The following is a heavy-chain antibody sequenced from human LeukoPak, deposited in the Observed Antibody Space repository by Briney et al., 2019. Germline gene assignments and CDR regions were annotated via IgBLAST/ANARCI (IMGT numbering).Heavy chain of an antibody. CDR3: ANYPSGSTYYVRFDY. V-gene: IGHV4-39*07. CDR2: IYYSGST. Sequence: SETLSLTCTVSGGSISSSSYYWGWIRQPPGKGLEWIASIYYSGSTYYNPSLKSRVTISLDTSKNQFSLKLSSVTAADTAVYYCANYPSGSTYYVRFDYWGQGTLVTVSS. CDR1: GGSISSSSYY. D-gene: IGHD3-10*02. J-gene: IGHJ4*02.